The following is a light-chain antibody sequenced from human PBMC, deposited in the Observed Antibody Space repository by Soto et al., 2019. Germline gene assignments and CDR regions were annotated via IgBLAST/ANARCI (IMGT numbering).Light chain of an antibody. Sequence: QSALTQPASVSGSPGQSITISCTGTSSDVGDYNYVSWYQQHPGKVPKLIIFEVSTRPSGVSNRFSGSKSGNTASLTISGLQADDDADDYCSSFSTSTTLYVFGTGTKVTVL. CDR2: EVS. CDR3: SSFSTSTTLYV. V-gene: IGLV2-14*01. J-gene: IGLJ1*01. CDR1: SSDVGDYNY.